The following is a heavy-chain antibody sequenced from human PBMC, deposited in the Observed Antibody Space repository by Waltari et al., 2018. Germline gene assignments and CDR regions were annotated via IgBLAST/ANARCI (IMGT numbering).Heavy chain of an antibody. J-gene: IGHJ6*02. CDR1: GFRFSKYW. Sequence: EEQLLESGGGLVQTGDSLRLSCAASGFRFSKYWMNWFRQAQGKGLVWVARISNDGIMLTYADSVKGRVTSSRDNAKSTLYRQMKRLRAEDTAVYYCVRLAQRTYRSPVPGRHHYYGMDVWGQGTTVTVAS. CDR3: VRLAQRTYRSPVPGRHHYYGMDV. D-gene: IGHD3-16*02. CDR2: ISNDGIML. V-gene: IGHV3-74*03.